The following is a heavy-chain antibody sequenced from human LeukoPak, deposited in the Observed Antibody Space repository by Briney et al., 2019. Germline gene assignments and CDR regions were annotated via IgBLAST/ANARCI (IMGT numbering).Heavy chain of an antibody. J-gene: IGHJ6*02. CDR1: GYTFTGYY. CDR3: AKAPPYYYYGMDV. Sequence: ASVRVSCKASGYTFTGYYMHWVRQAPGQGLEWMGWINPNSGGTNYAQKFQGRVTMTRDTSISTAYMELSRLRSDDTAVYYCAKAPPYYYYGMDVWGQGTTVTVSS. CDR2: INPNSGGT. V-gene: IGHV1-2*02.